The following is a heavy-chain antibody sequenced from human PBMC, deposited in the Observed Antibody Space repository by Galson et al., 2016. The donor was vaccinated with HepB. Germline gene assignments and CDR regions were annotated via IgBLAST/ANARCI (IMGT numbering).Heavy chain of an antibody. CDR1: GDSISTSSHF. D-gene: IGHD4-17*01. J-gene: IGHJ6*02. CDR2: IHFGGNS. V-gene: IGHV4-39*01. CDR3: ARPTAYYGMDV. Sequence: ETLSLTCSVSGDSISTSSHFWGWIRQPPGKSLEWIGSIHFGGNSYYNPSLKSRVTISVDLSKNQFSLKVTSVTAADTAAYFCARPTAYYGMDVWGQGTSVTISS.